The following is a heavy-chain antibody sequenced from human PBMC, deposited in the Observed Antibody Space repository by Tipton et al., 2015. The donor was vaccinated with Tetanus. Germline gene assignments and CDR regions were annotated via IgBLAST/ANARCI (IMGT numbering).Heavy chain of an antibody. CDR3: ARGCRRDGDNFRSPSPRHTRN. J-gene: IGHJ4*02. V-gene: IGHV3-48*04. Sequence: SLRLSCAASGFTFSNYSMHWVRQSPGKGLEWVSYISSSSSTIYYADPVKGRFTISRDNAKNSLYLQMNSLRAEDTAVYYCARGCRRDGDNFRSPSPRHTRNWGQGTLVTVSS. D-gene: IGHD5-24*01. CDR1: GFTFSNYS. CDR2: ISSSSSTI.